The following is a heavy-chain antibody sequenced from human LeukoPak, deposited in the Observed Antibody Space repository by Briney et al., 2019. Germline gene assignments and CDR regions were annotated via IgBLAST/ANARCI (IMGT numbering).Heavy chain of an antibody. D-gene: IGHD2-2*01. Sequence: GGSLRLSCAASGFTFSSYGMHWVRQAPGKGLEWVAFIRYDGSNKYYADSVKSRFTISRDNSKNTLYLQMNSLRAEDTAVYYCAKNYLGVVVVPAAMGFDYWGQGTLVTVSS. CDR2: IRYDGSNK. V-gene: IGHV3-30*02. CDR1: GFTFSSYG. CDR3: AKNYLGVVVVPAAMGFDY. J-gene: IGHJ4*02.